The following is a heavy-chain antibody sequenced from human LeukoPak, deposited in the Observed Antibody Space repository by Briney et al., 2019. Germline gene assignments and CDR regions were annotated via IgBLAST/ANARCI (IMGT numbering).Heavy chain of an antibody. V-gene: IGHV1-2*02. J-gene: IGHJ4*02. CDR2: INPNSGGT. D-gene: IGHD1-26*01. Sequence: ASVKVSCKASGYTFTDYYMHWVRQAPGHGLEWMGWINPNSGGTNYAQKFQGRVTMTRDTSISTAYMELSSLRSDDTAVYFCAKDGKRATPFDYWGQGTLVTVSS. CDR3: AKDGKRATPFDY. CDR1: GYTFTDYY.